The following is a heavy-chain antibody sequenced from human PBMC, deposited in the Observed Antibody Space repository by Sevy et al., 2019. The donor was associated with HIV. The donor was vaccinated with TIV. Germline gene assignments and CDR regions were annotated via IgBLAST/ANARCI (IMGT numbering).Heavy chain of an antibody. D-gene: IGHD1-26*01. V-gene: IGHV1-2*02. CDR1: GYTFTGYY. J-gene: IGHJ3*02. Sequence: ASVKVSCKASGYTFTGYYMHWVRQAPGQGREWMGWINPNSGGTNYAQKFQGRVTMTRDTSISTAYMELSRLRSDDTAVYYCARELDGSYPTGAFDIWGQGTMVTVSS. CDR3: ARELDGSYPTGAFDI. CDR2: INPNSGGT.